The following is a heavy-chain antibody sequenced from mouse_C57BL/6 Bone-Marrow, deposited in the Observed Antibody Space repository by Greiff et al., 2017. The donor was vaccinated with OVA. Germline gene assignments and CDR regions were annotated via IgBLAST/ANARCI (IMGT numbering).Heavy chain of an antibody. CDR3: AANYGSSPHDY. CDR1: GFKIKNNY. CDR2: IDPANGST. D-gene: IGHD1-1*01. V-gene: IGHV14-3*01. Sequence: EVQLQESVAELVRPGASVKLSCTASGFKIKNNYMHWVKQRPEQGLEWIGRIDPANGSTKYAPKFKGKATMTADTSSNTAYLQLSILTSADTAIYYCAANYGSSPHDYWGQGTTLTVSS. J-gene: IGHJ2*01.